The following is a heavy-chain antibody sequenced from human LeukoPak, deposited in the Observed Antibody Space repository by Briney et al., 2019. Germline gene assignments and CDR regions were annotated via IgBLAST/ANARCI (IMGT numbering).Heavy chain of an antibody. CDR2: INHSGST. CDR3: ARGHFLVRGWFDP. CDR1: GGSFSGYY. D-gene: IGHD3-10*01. Sequence: SETLSLTCAVYGGSFSGYYWSWIRQPPGKGLEWIGEINHSGSTNYNPSLKSRVTISVDTSKNQFSLKLSSVTAEDTAVYYCARGHFLVRGWFDPWGQGTLVTVSS. J-gene: IGHJ5*02. V-gene: IGHV4-34*01.